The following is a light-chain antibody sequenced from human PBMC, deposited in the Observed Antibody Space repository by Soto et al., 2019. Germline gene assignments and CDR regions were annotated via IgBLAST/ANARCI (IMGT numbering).Light chain of an antibody. V-gene: IGKV1-5*03. CDR2: TAS. Sequence: ELAQLPPQLSASVEYRVPITCRASQSISACLNWDQQKPGKAPKLLIYTASNLQSGVPSRFSGSGSGRDFALAIRSLQPEDFATYYWQHSNSDAGAFGGGTKVDIK. CDR3: QHSNSDAGA. CDR1: QSISAC. J-gene: IGKJ4*02.